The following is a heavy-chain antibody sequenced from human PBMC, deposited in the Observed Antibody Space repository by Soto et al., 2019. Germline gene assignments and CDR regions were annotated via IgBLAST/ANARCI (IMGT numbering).Heavy chain of an antibody. Sequence: GGSLRLSCAASGSIFSSNVLSWVRQAPGKGLEWVSAIGGGGSTYYAGSVKGRFTTSRDNSKNTLYLQMVSLGAEDTAVYYCAKESSSGTTLDDWGQGTPVTVSS. CDR3: AKESSSGTTLDD. CDR1: GSIFSSNV. J-gene: IGHJ4*02. D-gene: IGHD6-25*01. V-gene: IGHV3-23*01. CDR2: IGGGGST.